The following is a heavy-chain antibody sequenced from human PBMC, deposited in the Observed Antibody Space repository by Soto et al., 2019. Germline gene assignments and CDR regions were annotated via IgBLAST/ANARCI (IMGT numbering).Heavy chain of an antibody. CDR2: IYYSGST. Sequence: PSETLSLTCTVSGGSISSYYWSWIRQPPGKGLEWIGYIYYSGSTNYNPSLKSRVTISVDTSKNQFSLKLSSVTAADTAVYYCARVGEMATIYYYYYGMDVWGQGTTVTVSS. V-gene: IGHV4-59*01. CDR3: ARVGEMATIYYYYYGMDV. D-gene: IGHD3-16*01. J-gene: IGHJ6*02. CDR1: GGSISSYY.